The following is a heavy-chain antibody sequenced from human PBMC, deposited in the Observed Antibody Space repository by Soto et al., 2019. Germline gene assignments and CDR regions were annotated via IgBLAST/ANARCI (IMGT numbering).Heavy chain of an antibody. CDR2: IYYSGNT. CDR3: AREGGESSDGLYYFDS. V-gene: IGHV4-30-4*01. CDR1: GGSTSSDNY. Sequence: SETLSLTCTVSGGSTSSDNYWSWIRQPPGKGLEWIGHIYYSGNTDYNPSLKSRPAISIDTSKNQFSLKLSSVTAADTAVYFCAREGGESSDGLYYFDSWGQGSLVTVSS. D-gene: IGHD3-16*01. J-gene: IGHJ4*02.